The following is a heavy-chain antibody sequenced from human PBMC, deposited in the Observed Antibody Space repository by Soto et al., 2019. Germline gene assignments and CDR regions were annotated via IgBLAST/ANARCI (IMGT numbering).Heavy chain of an antibody. J-gene: IGHJ4*02. CDR3: ARSTVTRYHYFDY. D-gene: IGHD4-4*01. Sequence: PGGSLRLSCAASGFTFSSYGMQWVRQAPGKGLEWVAVISYDGSNKYYADSVKGRFTISRDNSKNTLFLQMNSLRAEDTAVYSCARSTVTRYHYFDYWGQGTLVTVSS. CDR1: GFTFSSYG. CDR2: ISYDGSNK. V-gene: IGHV3-30*03.